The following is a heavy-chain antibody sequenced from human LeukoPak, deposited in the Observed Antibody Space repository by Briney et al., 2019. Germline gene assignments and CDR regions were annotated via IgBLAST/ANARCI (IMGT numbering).Heavy chain of an antibody. D-gene: IGHD2-2*01. Sequence: GGSLRLSCAASGFTFSSYSMNWVRQAPGKGLEWVSSISSSSSYIYYADSVKGRFTISRDNAKNSLYLQMNSLRAEDTAVHYCARTQYQLPRRGYYYYGMDVWGKGTTVTVSS. CDR2: ISSSSSYI. CDR1: GFTFSSYS. CDR3: ARTQYQLPRRGYYYYGMDV. V-gene: IGHV3-21*01. J-gene: IGHJ6*04.